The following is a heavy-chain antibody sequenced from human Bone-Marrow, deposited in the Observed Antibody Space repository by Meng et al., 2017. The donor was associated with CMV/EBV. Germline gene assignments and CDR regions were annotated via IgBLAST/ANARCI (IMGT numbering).Heavy chain of an antibody. V-gene: IGHV1-69*10. CDR1: GGTFSSYA. CDR3: ARGTGYYYYYGMDV. D-gene: IGHD3/OR15-3a*01. J-gene: IGHJ6*02. CDR2: IIPILGIA. Sequence: SVKVSCKASGGTFSSYAISWVRQAPGQGLEWMGGIIPILGIANYAQKFQGRVTITADKSTSTAYMELSSLRSEDTAVYYCARGTGYYYYYGMDVWGQGTTVTVSS.